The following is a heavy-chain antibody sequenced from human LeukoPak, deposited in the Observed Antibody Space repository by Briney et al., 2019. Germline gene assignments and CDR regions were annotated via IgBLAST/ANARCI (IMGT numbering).Heavy chain of an antibody. V-gene: IGHV1-69*04. Sequence: ASVKVSCKASGGTFSSYAISWVRQAPGQGLEWMGRIIPILGIANYAQKFQGRVTITADKSTSTAYMELSSLRSEDTAVYYWARSSGWLQSTIDYWGQGTLVTVSS. CDR2: IIPILGIA. CDR1: GGTFSSYA. J-gene: IGHJ4*02. D-gene: IGHD5-24*01. CDR3: ARSSGWLQSTIDY.